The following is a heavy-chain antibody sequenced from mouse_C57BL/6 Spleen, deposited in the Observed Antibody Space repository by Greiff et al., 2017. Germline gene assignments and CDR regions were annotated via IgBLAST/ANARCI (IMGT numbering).Heavy chain of an antibody. Sequence: VQLQQSGAELARPGASVKLSCKASGYTFTSYGISWVKQRTGQGLEWIGEIYPRSGNTYYNEKFKGKATLTADKSSSTAYMELRSLTSEDSAVSFCARSGSYSNYGWYFDVWGTGTTVTVSS. CDR2: IYPRSGNT. D-gene: IGHD2-5*01. J-gene: IGHJ1*03. CDR3: ARSGSYSNYGWYFDV. V-gene: IGHV1-81*01. CDR1: GYTFTSYG.